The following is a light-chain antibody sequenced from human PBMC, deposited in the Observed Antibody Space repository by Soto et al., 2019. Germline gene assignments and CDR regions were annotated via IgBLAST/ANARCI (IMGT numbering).Light chain of an antibody. CDR2: GAS. Sequence: VLTQSPGTLSLSPGERATLSCRASQSVGSNYLAWYQQKPGQAPRLLIYGASSRATGIPDRFSGSGSGTDFSLSISRQEPEAFAVYYCSQYGTSALITFGQGTRLEIK. J-gene: IGKJ5*01. V-gene: IGKV3-20*01. CDR3: SQYGTSALIT. CDR1: QSVGSNY.